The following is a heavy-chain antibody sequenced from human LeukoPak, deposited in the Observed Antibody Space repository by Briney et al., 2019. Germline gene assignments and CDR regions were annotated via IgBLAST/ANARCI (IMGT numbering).Heavy chain of an antibody. CDR1: GFPFETNA. CDR3: AKDWIQFKRVFDCFDS. J-gene: IGHJ4*02. D-gene: IGHD5-18*01. V-gene: IGHV3-23*01. CDR2: IGNTET. Sequence: GGSLRLSCATSGFPFETNAMSWVRQAPGKGLEWVATIGNTETFYADSVTGRFTISRDNSKNTVNLQMNRLRVEDTAIYYCAKDWIQFKRVFDCFDSWGQGTLVTVSS.